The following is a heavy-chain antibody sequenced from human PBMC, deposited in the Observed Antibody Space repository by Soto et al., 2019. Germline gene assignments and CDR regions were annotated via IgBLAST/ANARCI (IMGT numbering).Heavy chain of an antibody. CDR3: AKEGLLWVSGHWFDP. CDR1: GFIFSSYA. D-gene: IGHD3-10*01. J-gene: IGHJ5*02. CDR2: INYSGSSR. V-gene: IGHV3-23*01. Sequence: GGSLRLSCAASGFIFSSYALSWVRQAPGKGLEWVSGINYSGSSRYYADSVKGRFTISRDNSKKTLYLQMNSLRAEDTAVYYCAKEGLLWVSGHWFDPWGQGTLVTVSS.